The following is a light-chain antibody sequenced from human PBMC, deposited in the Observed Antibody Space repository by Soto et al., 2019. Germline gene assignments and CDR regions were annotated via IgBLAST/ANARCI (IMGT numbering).Light chain of an antibody. CDR1: QSVSSY. CDR2: GAS. J-gene: IGKJ1*01. V-gene: IGKV3-20*01. Sequence: EIVMTQSPATLSVSPGERATLSCRASQSVSSYLAWYQQNPGQAPRLLIYGASSRATGIPDRFSGSGSGTDFTLTISRLEPEDFAVYYCEQYGSSPRTFGQGTKVDIK. CDR3: EQYGSSPRT.